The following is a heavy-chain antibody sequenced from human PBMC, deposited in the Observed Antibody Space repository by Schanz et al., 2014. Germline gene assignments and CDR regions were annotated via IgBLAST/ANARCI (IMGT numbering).Heavy chain of an antibody. CDR1: GFIFNDYY. V-gene: IGHV3-11*01. J-gene: IGHJ4*02. Sequence: QVQLVESGGGLVKPGGSLRLSCAASGFIFNDYYMNWIRQAPGKGLEWLSYISRDGTTSYYADSVKGRFTISRDNAKNSLYLQMNSLRAEDTAVYYCAREKRRTEVVLDHGGQGTLVTVS. CDR3: AREKRRTEVVLDH. CDR2: ISRDGTTS.